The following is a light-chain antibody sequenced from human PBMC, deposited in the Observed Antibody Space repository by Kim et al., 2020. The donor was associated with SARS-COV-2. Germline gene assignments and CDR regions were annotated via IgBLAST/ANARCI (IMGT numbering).Light chain of an antibody. CDR3: QAWESGTWV. J-gene: IGLJ3*02. V-gene: IGLV3-1*01. CDR1: RLGDKY. CDR2: QDS. Sequence: LSPGQTATIACSADRLGDKYVCWYQQRPGQSPVLVISQDSKRPSGIPERFSGSNSGNTATLTISGTQAMDEADYYCQAWESGTWVFGGGTMLTVL.